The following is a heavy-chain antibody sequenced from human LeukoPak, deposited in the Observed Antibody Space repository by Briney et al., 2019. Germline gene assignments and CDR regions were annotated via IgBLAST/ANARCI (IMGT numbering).Heavy chain of an antibody. CDR1: GFTFSNYG. Sequence: GGSLRLSCAASGFTFSNYGMNWVRQAPGKGLEWVSYINSGGSTKYYADSVEGRFTISRDNAKNTLYLQMNSLRTEDTAVYYCAKAGAYDSSGYYYYLDYWGQGTLVTVPS. CDR2: INSGGSTK. V-gene: IGHV3-48*03. D-gene: IGHD3-22*01. CDR3: AKAGAYDSSGYYYYLDY. J-gene: IGHJ4*02.